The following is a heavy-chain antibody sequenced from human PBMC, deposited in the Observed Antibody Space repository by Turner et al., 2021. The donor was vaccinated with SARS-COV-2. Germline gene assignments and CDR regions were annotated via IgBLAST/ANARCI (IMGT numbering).Heavy chain of an antibody. J-gene: IGHJ4*02. CDR2: IRYDGSNK. CDR1: GFTFSSYG. Sequence: QVQLVESGGGVVQPGRSLIPPCAASGFTFSSYGMHWVRQAPGKGLEWVAIIRYDGSNKYYADSVKGRFTISRDNSKNTLYLQMNSLRAEDTAVYYCAREHPPSSWQTYYFDFWGQGTLVTVSS. D-gene: IGHD6-13*01. V-gene: IGHV3-33*01. CDR3: AREHPPSSWQTYYFDF.